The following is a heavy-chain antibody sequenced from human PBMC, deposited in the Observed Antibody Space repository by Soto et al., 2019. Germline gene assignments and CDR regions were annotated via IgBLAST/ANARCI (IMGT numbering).Heavy chain of an antibody. J-gene: IGHJ4*02. CDR1: GGTFSNYA. V-gene: IGHV1-69*12. CDR3: ARDAGRHSYDVTGYYFDY. Sequence: QVQLVQSGAEVKKPGSSVKDSCKASGGTFSNYAITWVRQAPGQGLEWMGGIIPMFRTPNYAQKFQGRVTITADESTSTAYMELNSLTSEDTAMYYCARDAGRHSYDVTGYYFDYWGQGTLVTVSS. D-gene: IGHD3-9*01. CDR2: IIPMFRTP.